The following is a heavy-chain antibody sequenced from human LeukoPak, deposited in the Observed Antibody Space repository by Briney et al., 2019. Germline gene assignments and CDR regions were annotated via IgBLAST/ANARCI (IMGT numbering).Heavy chain of an antibody. CDR1: GASFSDYY. Sequence: SETLSLTCAVHGASFSDYYWNWIRQSSGKGLEWIGDVNHIGNADYHPSLKSRVTFSVDTSNSHFSLRLTSVTAADTAVYYCARGRAITVRHWSPPTGLDVWGQGTVVTVSP. CDR2: VNHIGNA. CDR3: ARGRAITVRHWSPPTGLDV. D-gene: IGHD1-20*01. V-gene: IGHV4-34*01. J-gene: IGHJ3*01.